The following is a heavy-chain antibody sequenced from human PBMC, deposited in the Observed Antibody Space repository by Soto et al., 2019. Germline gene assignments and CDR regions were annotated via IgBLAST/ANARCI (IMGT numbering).Heavy chain of an antibody. CDR1: GFTLSEYG. CDR2: VSGSGDST. J-gene: IGHJ4*02. CDR3: AKSNYGERD. V-gene: IGHV3-23*01. Sequence: ELQVLESGGGLVQPVGSLRLTCAASGFTLSEYGTSWVRQAPGKGLEWVSVVSGSGDSTYYTDSVKGRFTISRDSSKNTVCLQMKSRRAEDTAVYYCAKSNYGERDWGQGNLVTVSS. D-gene: IGHD3-10*01.